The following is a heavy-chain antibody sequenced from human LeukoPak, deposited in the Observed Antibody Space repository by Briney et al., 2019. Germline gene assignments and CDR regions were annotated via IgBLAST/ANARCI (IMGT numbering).Heavy chain of an antibody. CDR1: GYTFTGYY. D-gene: IGHD3-22*01. CDR2: INPNSGGT. CDR3: ARDSFPITMIVVVTTSFWFDP. Sequence: ASVKVSCKASGYTFTGYYMHWVRQAPGQGLEWMGWINPNSGGTNYAQKFQGRVTMTRDTSISTAYMELSRLRSDDTAVYYCARDSFPITMIVVVTTSFWFDPWGQGTLVTVSS. V-gene: IGHV1-2*02. J-gene: IGHJ5*02.